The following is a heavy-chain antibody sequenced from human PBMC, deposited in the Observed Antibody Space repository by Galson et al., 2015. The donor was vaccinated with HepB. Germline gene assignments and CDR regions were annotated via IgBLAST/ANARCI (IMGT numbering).Heavy chain of an antibody. D-gene: IGHD2-2*01. CDR3: ARAALWWCSGNSCPYQYYYGMDV. Sequence: SLRLSCAASGFTFSRNWMSWVRQAPGKGLEWVANINQDGSEKYHVDSVKGRLTISRDNAKNSLYLQMNSLRVEDTAVYYCARAALWWCSGNSCPYQYYYGMDVWGQGTTATVSS. V-gene: IGHV3-7*01. J-gene: IGHJ6*02. CDR1: GFTFSRNW. CDR2: INQDGSEK.